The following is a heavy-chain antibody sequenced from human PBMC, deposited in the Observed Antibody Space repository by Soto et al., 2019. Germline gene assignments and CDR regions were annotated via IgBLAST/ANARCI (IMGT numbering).Heavy chain of an antibody. V-gene: IGHV3-23*01. CDR3: AKYTDTSRRYYYYYMDV. CDR2: ISGSGGTT. Sequence: EVQLLESGGGLVQPGGSLRLSCAASGFTFSSYDMGWVRQAQGKGLEWVSAISGSGGTTFYADSVRGRFSISRDNSENTLYLQMSSLRAEDTAVYYCAKYTDTSRRYYYYYMDVWDKGTTVTVSS. J-gene: IGHJ6*03. CDR1: GFTFSSYD.